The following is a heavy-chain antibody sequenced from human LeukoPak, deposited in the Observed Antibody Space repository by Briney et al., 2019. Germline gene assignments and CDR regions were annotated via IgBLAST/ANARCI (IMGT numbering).Heavy chain of an antibody. V-gene: IGHV1-69*06. CDR1: GYTFNSNA. Sequence: ASVKVSCKASGYTFNSNAISWVRQAPGQGPEWMEGIIPLFDTTNYAQKFQARVTITADKFTSTAYMELSSLRSEDTAIYYCAREMRIAVPGTFDYWGQGTLVTVSS. CDR2: IIPLFDTT. CDR3: AREMRIAVPGTFDY. D-gene: IGHD6-19*01. J-gene: IGHJ4*02.